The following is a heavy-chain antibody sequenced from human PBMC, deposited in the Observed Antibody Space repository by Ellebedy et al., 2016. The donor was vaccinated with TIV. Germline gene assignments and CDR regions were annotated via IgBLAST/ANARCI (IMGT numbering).Heavy chain of an antibody. Sequence: GGSLRLXCVGSGFAFSNSWMDWVRQAPGKGLEWVGRIRRIVDGGTIDYAAPVNDRFTISRDDSKNTLYLQMNSLKTEDTALYYCTTDFSNWGQGTLVTVSS. CDR2: IRRIVDGGTI. CDR3: TTDFSN. V-gene: IGHV3-15*07. CDR1: GFAFSNSW. D-gene: IGHD3-3*01. J-gene: IGHJ4*02.